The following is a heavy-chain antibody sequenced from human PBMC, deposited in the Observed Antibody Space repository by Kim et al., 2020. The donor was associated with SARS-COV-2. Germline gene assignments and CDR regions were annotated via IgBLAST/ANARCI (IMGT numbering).Heavy chain of an antibody. CDR3: ARDLLPLVYSYYYYGMDV. CDR2: ISSSSSYI. V-gene: IGHV3-21*01. J-gene: IGHJ6*02. Sequence: GGSLRLSCAASGFTFSSYSMNWVRQAPGKGLEWVSSISSSSSYIYYADSVKGRFTISRDNAKNSLYLQMNSLRAEDTAVYYCARDLLPLVYSYYYYGMDVWGQRTTVTVSS. CDR1: GFTFSSYS. D-gene: IGHD2-8*01.